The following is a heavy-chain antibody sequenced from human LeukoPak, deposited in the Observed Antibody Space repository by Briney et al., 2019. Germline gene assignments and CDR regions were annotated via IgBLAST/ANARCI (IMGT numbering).Heavy chain of an antibody. CDR1: GGSISSYY. D-gene: IGHD3-9*01. Sequence: SETLSLTCTVSGGSISSYYWSWIRQPAGKGLEWIGRIYTSGSTNYNPSLESRVTMSVDTSKNQFSLKLSSVTAADTAVYYCAREGYDILAGYYMGYFDYWGQGTLLTVSS. J-gene: IGHJ4*02. CDR3: AREGYDILAGYYMGYFDY. V-gene: IGHV4-4*07. CDR2: IYTSGST.